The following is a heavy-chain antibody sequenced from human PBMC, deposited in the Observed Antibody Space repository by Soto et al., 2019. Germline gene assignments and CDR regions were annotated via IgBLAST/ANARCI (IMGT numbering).Heavy chain of an antibody. D-gene: IGHD2-2*01. V-gene: IGHV4-34*01. CDR3: ARGMRDCSSTSCRPFDY. CDR1: GGSFSGYY. Sequence: SETLSLTGAVYGGSFSGYYWSWIRQPPGKGLEWIGEINHSGSTNYNPSLKSRVTISVDTSKNQFSLKLSSVTAADTAVYYCARGMRDCSSTSCRPFDYWGQGTLVTVSS. CDR2: INHSGST. J-gene: IGHJ4*02.